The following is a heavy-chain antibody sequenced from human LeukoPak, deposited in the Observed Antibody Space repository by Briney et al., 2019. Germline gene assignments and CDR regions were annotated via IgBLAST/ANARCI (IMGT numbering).Heavy chain of an antibody. CDR1: GYSFTSYW. J-gene: IGHJ4*02. CDR3: ARRRGWDTAMANFDY. CDR2: IYPGDSDT. Sequence: KPGESLKISCKGSGYSFTSYWIGWVRQMPGKGLEWMEIIYPGDSDTRYSPSFQGQVTISADKSISTAYLQWSSLKASDTAMYYCARRRGWDTAMANFDYWGQGTLVTVSS. D-gene: IGHD5-18*01. V-gene: IGHV5-51*01.